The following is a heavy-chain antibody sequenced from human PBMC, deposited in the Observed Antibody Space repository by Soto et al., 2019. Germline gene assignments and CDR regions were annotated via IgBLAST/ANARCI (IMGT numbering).Heavy chain of an antibody. CDR2: IYLSGST. J-gene: IGHJ5*02. D-gene: IGHD3-3*01. Sequence: SETLSLTCAVSGGSIGSGNYAWNWIRQPPGKGLEWIGYIYLSGSTYYNPSLRSRVTISADRSKNQFSLKVSSVTAADTAVYFCASGWPPTPLRFFTWGQGILVTVSS. V-gene: IGHV4-30-2*01. CDR3: ASGWPPTPLRFFT. CDR1: GGSIGSGNYA.